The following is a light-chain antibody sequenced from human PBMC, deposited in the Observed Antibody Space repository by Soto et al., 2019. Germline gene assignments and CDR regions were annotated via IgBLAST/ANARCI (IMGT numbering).Light chain of an antibody. CDR3: QQYENLPT. Sequence: DIQMTQSPSTLSASVGDRVTITCRASQSIRSWLAWYQQKPGKAPKVLIYDASSLESGVPSRFSGSGSGADFTFTISRLQPEDIATYYCQQYENLPTFGQGTRLEIK. J-gene: IGKJ5*01. V-gene: IGKV1-5*01. CDR2: DAS. CDR1: QSIRSW.